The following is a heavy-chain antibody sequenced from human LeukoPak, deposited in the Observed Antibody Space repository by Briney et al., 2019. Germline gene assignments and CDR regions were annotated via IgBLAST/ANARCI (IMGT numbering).Heavy chain of an antibody. Sequence: SGGSLRLSCAASGFTLSSYSMNWVRQAPGKGLEWVASINSDSIYIIYADSVKGRFTISRDNAKNSLYLQMNSLRAEDTAVYYCARDPYYYDSSGYYLTYYYGMDVWGQGTTVTVSS. D-gene: IGHD3-22*01. CDR1: GFTLSSYS. V-gene: IGHV3-21*01. CDR3: ARDPYYYDSSGYYLTYYYGMDV. CDR2: INSDSIYI. J-gene: IGHJ6*02.